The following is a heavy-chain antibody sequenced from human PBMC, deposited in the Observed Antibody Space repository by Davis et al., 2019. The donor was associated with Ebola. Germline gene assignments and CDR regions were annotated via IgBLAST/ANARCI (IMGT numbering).Heavy chain of an antibody. Sequence: GESLKISCAASGFTFSSYAMHWVRQAPGKGLEWVAVISYDGSNKYYADSVKGRFTISRDNSKNTLYLQMNSLRAEDTAVYYCAKDSTFGVVRYWGQGTLVTVSS. CDR3: AKDSTFGVVRY. CDR1: GFTFSSYA. CDR2: ISYDGSNK. V-gene: IGHV3-30*04. J-gene: IGHJ4*02. D-gene: IGHD3-3*01.